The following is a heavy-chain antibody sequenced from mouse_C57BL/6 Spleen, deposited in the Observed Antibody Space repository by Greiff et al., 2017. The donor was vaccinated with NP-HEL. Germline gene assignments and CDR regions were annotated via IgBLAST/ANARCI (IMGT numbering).Heavy chain of an antibody. J-gene: IGHJ2*01. V-gene: IGHV1-80*01. CDR3: ARSLDYYGSSPYYFDY. D-gene: IGHD1-1*01. CDR2: IYPGDGDT. CDR1: GYAFSSYW. Sequence: QVQLQQSGAELVKPGASVKISCKASGYAFSSYWMNWVKQRPGKGLEWIGQIYPGDGDTTYNGKFKGKATLTADKSSSTAYMQLSSLTSEDSAVYFCARSLDYYGSSPYYFDYWGQGTTLTVSS.